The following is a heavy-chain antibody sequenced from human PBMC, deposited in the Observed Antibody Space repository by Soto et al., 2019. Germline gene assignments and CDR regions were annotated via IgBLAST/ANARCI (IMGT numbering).Heavy chain of an antibody. V-gene: IGHV4-61*01. CDR3: ARGVYCSSTSCYWGMDV. J-gene: IGHJ6*02. D-gene: IGHD2-2*01. CDR2: VYFTGTT. CDR1: GGSVSNGMYY. Sequence: SETLSLTCTVSGGSVSNGMYYWSWIRQPPGKGLEWIGNVYFTGTTIYNPSLKSRVTMSVDTSKNQFSLKLSTVTAADTAVYYCARGVYCSSTSCYWGMDVWAQGTTVTVSS.